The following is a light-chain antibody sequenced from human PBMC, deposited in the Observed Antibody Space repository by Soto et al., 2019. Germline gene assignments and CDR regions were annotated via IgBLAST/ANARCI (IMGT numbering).Light chain of an antibody. Sequence: QSALTQPRSVSGSPGQSVTISCTGTSSDVGGYNYVSWYQQHPGKAPKLMIYDVSKRPSGVPDRFSGSKSGNTASVTISGLQADDEADYYCCSYAGSYTVLFGGGTKVTVL. CDR1: SSDVGGYNY. J-gene: IGLJ2*01. V-gene: IGLV2-11*01. CDR2: DVS. CDR3: CSYAGSYTVL.